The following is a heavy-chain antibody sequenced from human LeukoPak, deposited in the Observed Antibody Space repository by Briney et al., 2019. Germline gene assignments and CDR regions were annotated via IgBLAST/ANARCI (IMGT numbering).Heavy chain of an antibody. CDR2: IFGSGGSP. CDR3: GKTTAGYSSGQKPAWPVDY. J-gene: IGHJ4*02. CDR1: GFTFASYA. D-gene: IGHD5-18*01. Sequence: GGSLRLSCEASGFTFASYAMYWVRQAPGKGLEWVAGIFGSGGSPHYADSVKGRFTISRDNSKNTVYLQINSLRAEDTAVYYCGKTTAGYSSGQKPAWPVDYWGQGTLVTVSS. V-gene: IGHV3-23*01.